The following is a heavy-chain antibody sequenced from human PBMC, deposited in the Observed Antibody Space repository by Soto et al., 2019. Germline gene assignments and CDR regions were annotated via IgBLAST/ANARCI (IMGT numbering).Heavy chain of an antibody. CDR1: GYTFSGFY. CDR3: ASAAVTGTAGLDF. D-gene: IGHD6-19*01. V-gene: IGHV1-2*02. CDR2: INPNSGGT. Sequence: ASVKVSCKASGYTFSGFYMHWVRQAPGQGLEWMGWINPNSGGTKSAEKFQGRVTMTRDTSISTAYMELSGLTSDDTAVYYCASAAVTGTAGLDFWGQGXQVTVSS. J-gene: IGHJ4*02.